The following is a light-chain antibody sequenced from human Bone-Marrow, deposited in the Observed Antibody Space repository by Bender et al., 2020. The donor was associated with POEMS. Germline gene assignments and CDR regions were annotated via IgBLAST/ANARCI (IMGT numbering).Light chain of an antibody. J-gene: IGLJ3*02. Sequence: QSVLTQPPSASGTPGQSVIISCSGTDSNFGGNNVNWYQHLPGTAPRLVVYSNYQRPSGVSTRFSGSKSGNRASLTISGLQAEDEGDYYCSSYTDTNTLVVFGGGTKLTVL. CDR2: SNY. V-gene: IGLV1-44*01. CDR1: DSNFGGNN. CDR3: SSYTDTNTLVV.